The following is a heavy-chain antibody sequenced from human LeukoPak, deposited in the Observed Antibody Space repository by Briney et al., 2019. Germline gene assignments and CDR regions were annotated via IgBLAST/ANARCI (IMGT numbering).Heavy chain of an antibody. D-gene: IGHD6-13*01. CDR2: ISSSSSYI. J-gene: IGHJ4*02. CDR3: ARAGYSSSWYRGSGGDY. CDR1: GFTFSSYS. V-gene: IGHV3-21*01. Sequence: GGSLRLSCAASGFTFSSYSMNWVRQAPGKGLEWVSSISSSSSYIYYADSVKGRFTISRDNAKNSLYLQMNSPRAEDTAVYYCARAGYSSSWYRGSGGDYWGQGTLVTVSS.